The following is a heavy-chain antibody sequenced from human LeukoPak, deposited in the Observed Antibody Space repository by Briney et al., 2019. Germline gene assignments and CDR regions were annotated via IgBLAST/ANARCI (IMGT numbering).Heavy chain of an antibody. Sequence: GGSLRLSCAASGFTFSSYWMHWVRQAPGKGLVWVSRINTDGSSTTYADSVKGRFTISRDNAKNTLYLQMNSLGAEDTAVYYCARDGYNLDAFDIWGQGTMVTVSS. CDR2: INTDGSST. J-gene: IGHJ3*02. V-gene: IGHV3-74*01. D-gene: IGHD5-24*01. CDR1: GFTFSSYW. CDR3: ARDGYNLDAFDI.